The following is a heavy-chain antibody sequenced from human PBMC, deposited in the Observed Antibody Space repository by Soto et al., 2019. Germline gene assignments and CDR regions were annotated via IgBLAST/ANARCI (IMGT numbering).Heavy chain of an antibody. V-gene: IGHV4-31*03. CDR3: ARDRHSSSLYYFDY. J-gene: IGHJ4*02. D-gene: IGHD6-13*01. Sequence: QVQLQESGPGLVKPSQSLSLTCTVSGGSISSGGYYWSWIRQHPGKGLEWIGYIYYSGSTYYNPSLKSRVTISVDTSKNQFSLKLSSVTAADTAVYYCARDRHSSSLYYFDYWGQGTLVTVSS. CDR1: GGSISSGGYY. CDR2: IYYSGST.